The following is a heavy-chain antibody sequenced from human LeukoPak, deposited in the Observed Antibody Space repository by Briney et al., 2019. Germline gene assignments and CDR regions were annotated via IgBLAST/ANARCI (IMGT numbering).Heavy chain of an antibody. J-gene: IGHJ4*02. D-gene: IGHD3-10*01. CDR2: IYYGGST. CDR3: ARSNYYDPGRYAEVDS. Sequence: SETLSLTCSVSGGPISSYYWSWIRQPPGKGLEWIGYIYYGGSTNYNPSLRSRVSISVDTSKAQFSLKLISMTAAGTAVYYCARSNYYDPGRYAEVDSWGQGKLVIVSS. V-gene: IGHV4-59*01. CDR1: GGPISSYY.